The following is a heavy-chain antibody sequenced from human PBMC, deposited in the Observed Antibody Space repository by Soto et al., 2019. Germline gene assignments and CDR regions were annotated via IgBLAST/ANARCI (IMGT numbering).Heavy chain of an antibody. D-gene: IGHD3-10*01. J-gene: IGHJ6*02. V-gene: IGHV4-61*01. CDR1: GGSVSRGSYY. Sequence: SETLSLTCTVSGGSVSRGSYYWSWIRQPPGKGLEWIGYIYYSGSTNYNPSLKSRVTISLDTSNNQFSLKLGSVTAADTAVYYCARDNTGDYYFYGMDVWGQGTTVTVSS. CDR2: IYYSGST. CDR3: ARDNTGDYYFYGMDV.